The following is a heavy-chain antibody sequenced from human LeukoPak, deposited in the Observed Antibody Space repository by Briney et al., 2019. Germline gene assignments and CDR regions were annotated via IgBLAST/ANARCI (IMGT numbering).Heavy chain of an antibody. V-gene: IGHV1-46*01. D-gene: IGHD2-15*01. Sequence: ASVKVSCKASGYTFAIYYIHWVRQAPGQGLEWMGIINPSGGSTSYTQKFQGRLTMTRDTSTSTVYMELSSLRSEDTAVYYCARGYCSGGSCYHDYWGQGTLVTVSS. CDR3: ARGYCSGGSCYHDY. CDR2: INPSGGST. CDR1: GYTFAIYY. J-gene: IGHJ4*02.